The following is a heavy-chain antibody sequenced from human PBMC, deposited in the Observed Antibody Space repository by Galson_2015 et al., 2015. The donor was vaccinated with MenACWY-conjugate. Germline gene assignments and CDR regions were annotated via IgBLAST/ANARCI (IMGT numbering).Heavy chain of an antibody. CDR1: GFSLDTSGMC. D-gene: IGHD3-3*01. J-gene: IGHJ6*03. Sequence: PALVKPTQTLTLTCTFSGFSLDTSGMCVGWIRQPPGKALEWLARIDWDDHKYYTTSLKTRLTISTDTSKNQVVLTLTNMDPVDTAAYYRALVRRDFWSGVELYYCYYTEVWGTETTVAGSS. V-gene: IGHV2-70*11. CDR2: IDWDDHK. CDR3: ALVRRDFWSGVELYYCYYTEV.